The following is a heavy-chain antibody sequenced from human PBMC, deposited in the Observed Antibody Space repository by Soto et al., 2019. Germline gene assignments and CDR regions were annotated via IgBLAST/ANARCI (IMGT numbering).Heavy chain of an antibody. CDR3: ARAGEDDYGDKRGFDY. D-gene: IGHD4-17*01. V-gene: IGHV1-69*06. CDR1: GGGFSSYA. CDR2: IIPIFGTA. J-gene: IGHJ4*02. Sequence: QVQLVQSGAEVKKPGSSVKVSCKASGGGFSSYAISWVRQAPGQGLEWMGGIIPIFGTANYAQKFQGRVTITADKSTSTAYMELSSLRSEDTAVYYCARAGEDDYGDKRGFDYWGQGTLVTVSS.